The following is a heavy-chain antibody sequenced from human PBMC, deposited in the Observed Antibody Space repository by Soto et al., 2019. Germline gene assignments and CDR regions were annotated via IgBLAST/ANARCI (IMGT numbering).Heavy chain of an antibody. V-gene: IGHV1-18*01. D-gene: IGHD6-13*01. CDR3: ATIAAAGREPDP. CDR2: ISAYNGNT. Sequence: ASVKVSCKASGYTFTSYGSSWVRQAPGQGLEWMGWISAYNGNTNYAQKLQGRVTMTTDTSTSTAYMELRSLRSDDTAVYYCATIAAAGREPDPWGQGTLVTVSS. J-gene: IGHJ5*02. CDR1: GYTFTSYG.